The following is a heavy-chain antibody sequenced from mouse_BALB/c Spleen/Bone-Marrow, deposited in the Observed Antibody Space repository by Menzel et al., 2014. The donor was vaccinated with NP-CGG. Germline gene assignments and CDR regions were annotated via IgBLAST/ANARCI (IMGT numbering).Heavy chain of an antibody. J-gene: IGHJ2*01. CDR1: GYNFTSYW. V-gene: IGHV1-55*01. CDR2: IYPGSGST. D-gene: IGHD3-3*01. Sequence: QVQLQQSGAELVKPGTSVKLSCKASGYNFTSYWINWVKLRPGQGLEWIGDIYPGSGSTNYNEKFKSKATLTVDTSSSTAYMQLSSLASEDSALYYCARGAWAGWDYFDYWGQGTTLTVSS. CDR3: ARGAWAGWDYFDY.